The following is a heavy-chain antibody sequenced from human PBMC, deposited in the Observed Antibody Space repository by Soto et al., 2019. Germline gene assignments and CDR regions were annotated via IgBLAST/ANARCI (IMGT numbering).Heavy chain of an antibody. V-gene: IGHV3-53*01. Sequence: GGSLRLSCADSGFTASINYMSWVRQAPGKGLEWVSLFYAGGSTYYADSVKGRFTISRDTSKNTLYLQMNSLRVDDTAVYYCARGYESSSRSVAYWGQGIPVTVSS. J-gene: IGHJ4*02. CDR1: GFTASINY. CDR2: FYAGGST. CDR3: ARGYESSSRSVAY. D-gene: IGHD6-13*01.